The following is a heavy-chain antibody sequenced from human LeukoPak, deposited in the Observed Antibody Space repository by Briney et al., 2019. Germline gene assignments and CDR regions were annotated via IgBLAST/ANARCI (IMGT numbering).Heavy chain of an antibody. CDR1: GFTLSSYN. CDR3: ARDARDGYGGNPFDY. V-gene: IGHV3-23*01. D-gene: IGHD4-23*01. CDR2: VRGSGGTT. Sequence: GGSLRLSCAASGFTLSSYNMKWVRQAPGKGLEWVSVVRGSGGTTYYADSVKGRFTIPRDNSKNTLYLQMNSLRAEDTAVYYCARDARDGYGGNPFDYWGQGTLVTVSS. J-gene: IGHJ4*02.